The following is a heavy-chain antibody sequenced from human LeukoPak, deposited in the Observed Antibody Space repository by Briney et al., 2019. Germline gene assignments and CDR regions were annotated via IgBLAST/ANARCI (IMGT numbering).Heavy chain of an antibody. CDR2: IRSGSRII. Sequence: GGSLRLSCAASGFTFSTYNMNWVRQAPGKGLEWVSFIRSGSRIIYYADSVKGRFTVSRDNTKNSLYLQMNSLRDEDTAVYYCARNPAGIGDYWGQGTLVTVSS. CDR1: GFTFSTYN. CDR3: ARNPAGIGDY. J-gene: IGHJ4*02. D-gene: IGHD1-26*01. V-gene: IGHV3-48*02.